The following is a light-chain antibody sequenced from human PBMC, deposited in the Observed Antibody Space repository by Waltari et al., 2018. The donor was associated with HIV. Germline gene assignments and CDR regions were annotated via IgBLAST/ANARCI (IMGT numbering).Light chain of an antibody. V-gene: IGKV1-39*01. Sequence: DIQMTQSPSSLSASVGDRVTVTCRASQNVNTYLNWYQQRPGKAPNRRIYFASTLHDGVPSRFRASGSTTTYTLTINSLQPEDFATYFCQQTFTFPPTFGQGTILEI. J-gene: IGKJ2*01. CDR1: QNVNTY. CDR3: QQTFTFPPT. CDR2: FAS.